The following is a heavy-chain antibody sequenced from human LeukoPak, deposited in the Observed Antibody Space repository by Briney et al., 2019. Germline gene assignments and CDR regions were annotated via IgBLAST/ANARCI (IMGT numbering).Heavy chain of an antibody. Sequence: PGGSLRLSCAASGFSFSIFWMHWVRQAPGKGLEWVANIKQDGSEKYYVDSVKGRFTISRDNAKNSLYLQMNSLRAEDTAVYYCARRGRYYYDSSGYYFTYYFDYWGQGTLVTVPS. J-gene: IGHJ4*02. CDR1: GFSFSIFW. CDR3: ARRGRYYYDSSGYYFTYYFDY. CDR2: IKQDGSEK. D-gene: IGHD3-22*01. V-gene: IGHV3-7*01.